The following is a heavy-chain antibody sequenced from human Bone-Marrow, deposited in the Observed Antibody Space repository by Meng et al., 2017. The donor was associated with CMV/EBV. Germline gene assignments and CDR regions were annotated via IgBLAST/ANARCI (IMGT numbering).Heavy chain of an antibody. J-gene: IGHJ6*02. CDR3: ARGYCSSTSCYDNYYYGMDV. D-gene: IGHD2-2*01. CDR1: GYSFTSYW. CDR2: IYPGDSDT. Sequence: GESLKISCKGSGYSFTSYWIGWVRQMPGKGLEWMGIIYPGDSDTRYSPSFQGQVTISADKSISTAYLQWSSLKASDTAMYYCARGYCSSTSCYDNYYYGMDVWGQGTTVTLSS. V-gene: IGHV5-51*01.